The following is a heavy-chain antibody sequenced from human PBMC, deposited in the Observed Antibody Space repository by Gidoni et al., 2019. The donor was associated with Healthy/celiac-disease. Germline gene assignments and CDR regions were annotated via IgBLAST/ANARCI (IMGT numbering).Heavy chain of an antibody. D-gene: IGHD3-22*01. CDR3: ARHSVGWVIVNWFDP. V-gene: IGHV4-39*01. CDR1: GGSISSSSYY. CDR2: IYYSGST. J-gene: IGHJ5*02. Sequence: QLQLQESGPGLVKPSETLSHTCTVSGGSISSSSYYWGWIRQPPGKGLEWIGSIYYSGSTYYNPSLKSRVTISVDTSKNQFSLKLSSVTAADTAVYYCARHSVGWVIVNWFDPWGQGTLVTVSS.